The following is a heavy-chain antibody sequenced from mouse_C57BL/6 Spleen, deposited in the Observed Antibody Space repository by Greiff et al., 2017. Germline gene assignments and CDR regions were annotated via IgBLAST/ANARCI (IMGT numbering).Heavy chain of an antibody. D-gene: IGHD2-5*01. Sequence: VQLKQSGPELVKPGASVKISCKASGYAFSSSWMNWVKQRPGKGLEWIGRIYPGDGDTNYNGKFKGKATLTADKSSSTAYMQLSSLTSEDSAVYFCARGHSTWFAYWGQGTLVTVSA. V-gene: IGHV1-82*01. CDR3: ARGHSTWFAY. CDR1: GYAFSSSW. J-gene: IGHJ3*01. CDR2: IYPGDGDT.